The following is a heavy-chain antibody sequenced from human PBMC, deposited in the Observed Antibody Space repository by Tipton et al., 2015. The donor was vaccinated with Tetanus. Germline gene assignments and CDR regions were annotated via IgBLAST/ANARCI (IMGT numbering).Heavy chain of an antibody. CDR2: IYPGDSDT. CDR1: GYTFTTHW. Sequence: PGESLKISCKGSGYTFTTHWIGWVRQLPGKGLEWMGMIYPGDSDTRQNPSFQGQVTITADRSINTAYFQWRSLRASDTAMYYCARSRKDYSTSFDAFDIWGQETMVAVSS. CDR3: ARSRKDYSTSFDAFDI. J-gene: IGHJ3*02. D-gene: IGHD6-6*01. V-gene: IGHV5-51*01.